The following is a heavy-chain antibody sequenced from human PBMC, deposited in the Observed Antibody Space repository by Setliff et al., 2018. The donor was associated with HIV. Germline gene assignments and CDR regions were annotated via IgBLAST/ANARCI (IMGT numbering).Heavy chain of an antibody. CDR1: GGSISSNNYY. Sequence: SETLSLTCTVSGGSISSNNYYWGWIRQPPGKGLEWIGSIYYSGSTYYNPSLKSRVTISVDTSKNHFSLKLRSVTAADTAMYYCARHRVRDSWRGLGGTFDYWVPETLLVTVSS. V-gene: IGHV4-39*01. CDR2: IYYSGST. D-gene: IGHD3-3*01. CDR3: ARHRVRDSWRGLGGTFDY. J-gene: IGHJ4*03.